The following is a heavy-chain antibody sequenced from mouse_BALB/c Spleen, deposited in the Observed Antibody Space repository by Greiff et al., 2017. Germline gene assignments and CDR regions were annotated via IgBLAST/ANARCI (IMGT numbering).Heavy chain of an antibody. CDR2: IWAGGST. J-gene: IGHJ2*01. D-gene: IGHD2-1*01. V-gene: IGHV2-9*02. CDR3: AKGLLWGNYVYFDY. Sequence: VMLVESGPGLVAPSQSLSITCTVSGFSLTSYGVHWVRQPPGKGLEWLGVIWAGGSTNYNSALMSRLSISKDNSKSQVFLKLNSLQTDDTATYYCAKGLLWGNYVYFDYWGQGTTLTVSS. CDR1: GFSLTSYG.